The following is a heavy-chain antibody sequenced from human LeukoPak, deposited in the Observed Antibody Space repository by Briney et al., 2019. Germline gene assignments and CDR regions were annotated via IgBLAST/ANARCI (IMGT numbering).Heavy chain of an antibody. CDR1: GGTFSSYA. CDR3: ASSGFNDILTGPFDY. V-gene: IGHV1-69*06. D-gene: IGHD3-9*01. J-gene: IGHJ4*02. CDR2: IIPIFGTA. Sequence: SVKVSCKASGGTFSSYAISWVRQAPGQGLEWMGGIIPIFGTANYAQKFQGRVTITADKSTSTAYMELSSLRSEDTAVYYCASSGFNDILTGPFDYWGQGTPVTVSS.